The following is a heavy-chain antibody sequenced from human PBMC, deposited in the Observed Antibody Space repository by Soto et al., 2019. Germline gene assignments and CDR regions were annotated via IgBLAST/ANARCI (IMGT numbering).Heavy chain of an antibody. Sequence: EVELLESGGGIVQPGGSLRVSCVASGFTFRNFVMSWVRQAPGKGLEWVSAIRGTGGETFYADSVKGRFTLSRDNSKNTLDLQMNSLRDEDTALYFCAQDRGWGVVSPSHDYWGQGTLVTVSS. CDR1: GFTFRNFV. J-gene: IGHJ4*02. V-gene: IGHV3-23*01. D-gene: IGHD2-21*01. CDR2: IRGTGGET. CDR3: AQDRGWGVVSPSHDY.